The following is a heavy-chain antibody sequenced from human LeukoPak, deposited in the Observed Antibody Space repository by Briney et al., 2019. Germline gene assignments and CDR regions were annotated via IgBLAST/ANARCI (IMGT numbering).Heavy chain of an antibody. V-gene: IGHV3-48*02. D-gene: IGHD3-16*01. J-gene: IGHJ5*02. CDR3: ARVVGGGWWFGP. CDR1: GFTFSDHS. CDR2: ISSRSTAI. Sequence: PGGSLRLSCAASGFTFSDHSMNWARQAPGKGLEWVSYISSRSTAIYYADSVKGRFTISRDNVKNSLYLQMNSLRDEDTAVYYCARVVGGGWWFGPWGQGTLVTVSS.